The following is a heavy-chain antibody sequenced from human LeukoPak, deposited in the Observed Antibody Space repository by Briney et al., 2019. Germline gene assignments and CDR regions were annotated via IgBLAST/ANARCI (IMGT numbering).Heavy chain of an antibody. V-gene: IGHV5-51*01. J-gene: IGHJ4*02. CDR3: ARRGYCSGTSCYVFDF. Sequence: GGSLRLSCKGSGYTFSSYRIGWVRQMPGKGLEWMGIIYPSDSDTRYSPSFQGQVTISADKSISTAYLEWSSLEASDTAMYYCARRGYCSGTSCYVFDFWGQGTLVTVSS. CDR1: GYTFSSYR. CDR2: IYPSDSDT. D-gene: IGHD2-2*01.